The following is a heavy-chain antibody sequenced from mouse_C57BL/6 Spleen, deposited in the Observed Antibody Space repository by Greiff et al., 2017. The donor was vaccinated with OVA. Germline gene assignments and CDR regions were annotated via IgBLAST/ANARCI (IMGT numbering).Heavy chain of an antibody. CDR1: GFSLTSYG. V-gene: IGHV2-5*01. J-gene: IGHJ4*01. Sequence: VQRVESGPGLVQPSQSLSITCTVSGFSLTSYGVHWVRQSPGKGLEWLGVIWRGGSTDYNAAFMSRLSITKDNSKSQVFFKMNSLQADDTAMYYCAKNRYYGSSSYAMDYWGQGTSVTVSS. CDR2: IWRGGST. D-gene: IGHD1-1*01. CDR3: AKNRYYGSSSYAMDY.